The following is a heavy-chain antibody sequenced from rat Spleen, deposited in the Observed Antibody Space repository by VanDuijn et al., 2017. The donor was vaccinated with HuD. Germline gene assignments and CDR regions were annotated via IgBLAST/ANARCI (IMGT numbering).Heavy chain of an antibody. CDR2: ISYGDSSGHSST. Sequence: EVQLVESGGGLVQPGRSLKLSCAASGFTFKNYWMSWIRQAPGKGLEWVATISYGDSSGHSSTYYRDSGTGRFTISRANAKSTLNLQMDSLRSEDTATYYCARRHYGYTDYFDYWGQGVMVTVSS. J-gene: IGHJ2*01. D-gene: IGHD1-9*01. CDR3: ARRHYGYTDYFDY. V-gene: IGHV5-29*01. CDR1: GFTFKNYW.